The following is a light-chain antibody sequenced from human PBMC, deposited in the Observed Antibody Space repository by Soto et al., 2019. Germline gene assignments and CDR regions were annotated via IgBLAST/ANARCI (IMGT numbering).Light chain of an antibody. CDR2: AAS. Sequence: AIQMTQSPSSLSAYVGDRVTITCRASQGIRNGLGWYQQKPGKAPKLLIYAASNLQSGVPSRFSGSGSGTDFTLTISSLQPEDFATYYCLQDYSWTFGQGTMVEIK. V-gene: IGKV1-6*01. J-gene: IGKJ1*01. CDR3: LQDYSWT. CDR1: QGIRNG.